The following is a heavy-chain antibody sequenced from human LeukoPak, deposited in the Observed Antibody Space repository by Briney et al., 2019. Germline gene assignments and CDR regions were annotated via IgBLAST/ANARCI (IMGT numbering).Heavy chain of an antibody. CDR2: IKHNGGDQ. Sequence: PGGSLRLSCAASGFTFTTHWMSWVRQAPGKGLEWVANIKHNGGDQHYLDSVKGRFTTSRDNAKNSLYLQMNSLRAEDTAVYYCTRLSDTSYRASDIWGQGTLVTVSS. V-gene: IGHV3-7*01. CDR3: TRLSDTSYRASDI. D-gene: IGHD3-16*02. CDR1: GFTFTTHW. J-gene: IGHJ3*02.